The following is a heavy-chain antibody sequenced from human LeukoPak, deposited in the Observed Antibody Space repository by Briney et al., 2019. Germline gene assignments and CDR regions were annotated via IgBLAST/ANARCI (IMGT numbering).Heavy chain of an antibody. Sequence: PGGSLRLSCAASGFTFSSYAMHWVRQAPGKGLEWVAVISYDGSNKYYADSVKGRFTISRDNSKNTLYLQMNSLRAEDTAVYYCARDPLVVPAAVFRGYFDYWGQGTLVTVSS. CDR2: ISYDGSNK. CDR1: GFTFSSYA. J-gene: IGHJ4*02. V-gene: IGHV3-30*04. D-gene: IGHD2-2*01. CDR3: ARDPLVVPAAVFRGYFDY.